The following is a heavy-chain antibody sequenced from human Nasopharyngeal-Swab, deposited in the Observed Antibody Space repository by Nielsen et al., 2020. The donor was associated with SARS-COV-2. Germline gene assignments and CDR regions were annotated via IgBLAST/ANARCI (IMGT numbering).Heavy chain of an antibody. Sequence: GESLKISCAASGFTFSSYAMSRVRQAPGKGLEWVSAISGSGGSTYYADSVKGRFTISRDNSKNTLYLQMNSLRAEDTAVYYCAAGGDSSSSTFDYWGQGTLVTVSS. V-gene: IGHV3-23*01. CDR3: AAGGDSSSSTFDY. D-gene: IGHD6-6*01. J-gene: IGHJ4*02. CDR1: GFTFSSYA. CDR2: ISGSGGST.